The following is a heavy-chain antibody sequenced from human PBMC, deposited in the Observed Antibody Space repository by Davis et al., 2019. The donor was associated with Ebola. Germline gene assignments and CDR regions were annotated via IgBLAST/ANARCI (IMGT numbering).Heavy chain of an antibody. CDR2: ISGSGGST. CDR3: ARDSSSWSLNWFDP. Sequence: GGSLRLSCAASGFTFSSYAMSWVRQAPGKGLEWVSAISGSGGSTYYADSVKGRFTISRDNSKNTLYLQMNSLRAEDTAVYYCARDSSSWSLNWFDPWGQGTLVTVSS. J-gene: IGHJ5*02. D-gene: IGHD6-13*01. CDR1: GFTFSSYA. V-gene: IGHV3-23*01.